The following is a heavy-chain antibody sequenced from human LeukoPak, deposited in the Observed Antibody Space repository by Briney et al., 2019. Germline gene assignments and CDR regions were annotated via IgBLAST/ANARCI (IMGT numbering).Heavy chain of an antibody. CDR3: ARTRITMIEGAFDI. V-gene: IGHV4-59*08. CDR1: GGSISSYY. CDR2: IYYSGST. J-gene: IGHJ3*02. Sequence: SETLSLTCTVSGGSISSYYWSWIRQPPGKGLEWIGYIYYSGSTNYNPSLKSRVTISVDTSKNQFSLKLSSVTAADTAVNYCARTRITMIEGAFDIWGQGTMVTVSS. D-gene: IGHD3-22*01.